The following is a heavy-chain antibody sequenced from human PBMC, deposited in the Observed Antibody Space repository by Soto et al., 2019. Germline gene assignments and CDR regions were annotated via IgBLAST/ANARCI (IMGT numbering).Heavy chain of an antibody. CDR3: ARENTVTTAYYYYGMDV. D-gene: IGHD4-17*01. CDR2: IIPIFGTA. Sequence: QVQLVQSGAEVKKPGSSVKVSCKASGGTFSSYAISWVRQAPGQGLEWMGGIIPIFGTANYAQKFQGRVTITADESTSTAYMELSSRRSEDTAVYYCARENTVTTAYYYYGMDVWGQGTTVTVSS. J-gene: IGHJ6*02. V-gene: IGHV1-69*01. CDR1: GGTFSSYA.